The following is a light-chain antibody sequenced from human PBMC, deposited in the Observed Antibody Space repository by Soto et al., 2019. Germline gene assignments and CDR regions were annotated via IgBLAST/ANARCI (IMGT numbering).Light chain of an antibody. V-gene: IGKV3-11*01. Sequence: EIVLTQSPATLSLSPGERATLSCRASQSVSSYFAWYQQKPGQAPRLLIYDASNRATGIPARFSGSGSGTEFTLTISSLQSEDFAVYYCQQYNNWPRITFGQGTRLEIK. J-gene: IGKJ5*01. CDR1: QSVSSY. CDR2: DAS. CDR3: QQYNNWPRIT.